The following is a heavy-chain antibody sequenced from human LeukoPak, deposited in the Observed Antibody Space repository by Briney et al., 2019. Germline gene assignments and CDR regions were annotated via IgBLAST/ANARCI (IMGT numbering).Heavy chain of an antibody. V-gene: IGHV3-33*05. CDR1: GFTFSSYG. CDR3: AKGGSPSCYSSSGY. CDR2: ISYDGSNK. D-gene: IGHD2-2*01. Sequence: GGSLRLSCAASGFTFSSYGMHWIRQAPGKGLEWVAVISYDGSNKYYADSVKGWFTISRDNSKNTLYLQMNSLRGEDTAVYYCAKGGSPSCYSSSGYWGQGTLVTVSS. J-gene: IGHJ4*02.